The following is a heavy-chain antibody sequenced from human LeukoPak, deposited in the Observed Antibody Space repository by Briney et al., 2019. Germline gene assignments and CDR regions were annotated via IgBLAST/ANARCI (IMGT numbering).Heavy chain of an antibody. D-gene: IGHD5-24*01. J-gene: IGHJ4*02. V-gene: IGHV1-69*10. Sequence: SVKVSCKASGGTFSSYAISWVRQAPGQGLEWMGGIIPIFGIANYAQKFQGRVTITADKSTSTAYMELSSLRSEGTAVYYCAREVRDGYNPYFDYWGQGTLVTVSS. CDR3: AREVRDGYNPYFDY. CDR1: GGTFSSYA. CDR2: IIPIFGIA.